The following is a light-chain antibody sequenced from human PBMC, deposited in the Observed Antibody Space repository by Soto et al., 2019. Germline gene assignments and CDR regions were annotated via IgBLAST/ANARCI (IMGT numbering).Light chain of an antibody. V-gene: IGKV2-28*01. CDR3: MQALESPRT. CDR1: QSLLQIHGNNY. Sequence: DVVMTQSPLSLPVTPGEPASISCRSSQSLLQIHGNNYLDWYLQKPGQSPQPLIYLTSNRASGVPDRFSGSGFGTDFTLNISRVEAEDVGVYYCMQALESPRTFGQGTNVYIK. CDR2: LTS. J-gene: IGKJ1*01.